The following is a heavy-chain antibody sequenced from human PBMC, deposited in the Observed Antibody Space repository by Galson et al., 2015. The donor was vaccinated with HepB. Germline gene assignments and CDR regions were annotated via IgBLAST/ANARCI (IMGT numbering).Heavy chain of an antibody. CDR3: AKDTDHSSSWYFPNYGMDV. Sequence: SLRLSCAASGFTFSSYGMHWVRQAPGKGLEWVAVIWYDGSNKYYADSVKGRFTISRDNSKNTQYLQMNSLRAEDTAVYYCAKDTDHSSSWYFPNYGMDVWGQGTTVTVSS. CDR1: GFTFSSYG. D-gene: IGHD6-13*01. J-gene: IGHJ6*02. CDR2: IWYDGSNK. V-gene: IGHV3-33*06.